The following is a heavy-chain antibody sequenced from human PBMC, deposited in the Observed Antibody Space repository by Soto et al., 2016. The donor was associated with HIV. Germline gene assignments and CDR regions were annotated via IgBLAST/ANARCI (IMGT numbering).Heavy chain of an antibody. CDR2: INPNSGGT. D-gene: IGHD6-19*01. Sequence: QVQLVQSGAEVKKPGASVKVSCKASGYTFTGYYMHWVRQAPGQGLEWMGWINPNSGGTDYAQKFQGRLTMTRDTSISTAYMGLSRLRSDDTAVYYCASDAGIAVAGTHYYYYGMDIWGQGTTVTVSS. CDR3: ASDAGIAVAGTHYYYYGMDI. J-gene: IGHJ6*02. V-gene: IGHV1-2*02. CDR1: GYTFTGYY.